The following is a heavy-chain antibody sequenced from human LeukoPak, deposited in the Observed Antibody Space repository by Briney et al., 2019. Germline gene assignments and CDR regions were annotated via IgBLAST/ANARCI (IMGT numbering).Heavy chain of an antibody. CDR1: GFTFSSSA. Sequence: GGSLRLSCAASGFTFSSSAMSWVRQVPGKGLEWVPGISASGGSTYYADSVRGRFTISRDNSKNTLYLQMTNLRVDDTALYYCAIDPNWETHNWGQGVLVTVSS. V-gene: IGHV3-23*01. CDR3: AIDPNWETHN. D-gene: IGHD7-27*01. J-gene: IGHJ4*02. CDR2: ISASGGST.